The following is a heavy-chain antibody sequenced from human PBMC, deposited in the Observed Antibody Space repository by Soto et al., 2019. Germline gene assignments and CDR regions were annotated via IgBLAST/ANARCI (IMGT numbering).Heavy chain of an antibody. J-gene: IGHJ6*02. V-gene: IGHV3-30*18. CDR3: AKDREYSGYHDMDV. CDR2: ISYDGSNK. D-gene: IGHD5-12*01. CDR1: GFTFSSYG. Sequence: PGGSLRLSCAASGFTFSSYGMHWVRQAPGKGLEWVAVISYDGSNKYYADSVEGRFTISRDNSKNTLYLQMNSLRAEDTAVYYCAKDREYSGYHDMDVWGQGTTVTVSS.